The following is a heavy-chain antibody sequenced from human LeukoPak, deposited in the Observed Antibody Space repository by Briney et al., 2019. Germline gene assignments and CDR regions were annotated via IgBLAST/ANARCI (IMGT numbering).Heavy chain of an antibody. J-gene: IGHJ5*02. V-gene: IGHV3-53*01. D-gene: IGHD2-15*01. CDR2: ISSAGST. Sequence: GGSLRLSCAASGSTVSTKYMSWVRQAPGKGLEWVSVISSAGSTYYADSVKGRFTISRDNAKNSLYLQMNSLRAEDTAVYYCARYCSGGSCYSYKWFDPWGQGTLVTVSS. CDR3: ARYCSGGSCYSYKWFDP. CDR1: GSTVSTKY.